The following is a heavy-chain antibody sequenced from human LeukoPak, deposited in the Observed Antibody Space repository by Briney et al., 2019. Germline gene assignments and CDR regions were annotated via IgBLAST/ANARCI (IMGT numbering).Heavy chain of an antibody. Sequence: TGGALRLSCAASGFTFSSYSMNWVRQAPGKGLEWVSSISSSSSYIYYADSVKGRFTISRDNAKNSLYLQMNCLRAEDTAVYYCAKDAVEMAGAFHIWGQGTMVTVSS. D-gene: IGHD5-24*01. CDR2: ISSSSSYI. CDR1: GFTFSSYS. CDR3: AKDAVEMAGAFHI. J-gene: IGHJ3*02. V-gene: IGHV3-21*01.